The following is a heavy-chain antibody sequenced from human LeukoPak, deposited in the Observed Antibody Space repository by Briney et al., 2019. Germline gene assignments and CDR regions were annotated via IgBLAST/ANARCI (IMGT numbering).Heavy chain of an antibody. D-gene: IGHD3-10*01. Sequence: GASVKVSCKASGYTFTSYDINWVRQATGQGLERMGWMNPNSGNTGYAQKFQGRVTMTRNTSISTAYMELSSLRSEDTAVYYCARALPRVRGVIYYYYYMDVWGKGTTVTISS. V-gene: IGHV1-8*01. J-gene: IGHJ6*03. CDR1: GYTFTSYD. CDR2: MNPNSGNT. CDR3: ARALPRVRGVIYYYYYMDV.